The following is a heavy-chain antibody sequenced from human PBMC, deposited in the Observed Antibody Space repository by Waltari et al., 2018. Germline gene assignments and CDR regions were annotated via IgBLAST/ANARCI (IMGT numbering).Heavy chain of an antibody. CDR2: INPDGSGK. CDR1: GLTFSLYW. J-gene: IGHJ4*02. V-gene: IGHV3-7*02. D-gene: IGHD1-26*01. CDR3: AAWGACGADNY. Sequence: EVHLVESGGALVQPGGSVRLSCAASGLTFSLYWMNWVRQAPGKGLEWLANINPDGSGKRYADSVKVRFTMSRDNADNSLYLQMNNRRAEDAAVYYCAAWGACGADNYWGQGTLVTVSS.